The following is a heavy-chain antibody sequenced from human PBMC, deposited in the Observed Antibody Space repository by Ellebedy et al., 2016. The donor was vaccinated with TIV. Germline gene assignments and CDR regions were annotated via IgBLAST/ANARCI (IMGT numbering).Heavy chain of an antibody. D-gene: IGHD3-10*01. Sequence: ASVKVSCKASGGTFSSYAISWVRQAPGQGLEWMGGIIPIFGTANYAQKFQGRVTITADESTSTAYMELSSLRSEDTAVYYCARAWLGGSGTDYYYYYGMDVWGQGTTVTVSS. V-gene: IGHV1-69*13. J-gene: IGHJ6*02. CDR1: GGTFSSYA. CDR2: IIPIFGTA. CDR3: ARAWLGGSGTDYYYYYGMDV.